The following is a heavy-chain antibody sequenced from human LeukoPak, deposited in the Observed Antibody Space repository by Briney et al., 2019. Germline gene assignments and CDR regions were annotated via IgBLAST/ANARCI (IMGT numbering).Heavy chain of an antibody. J-gene: IGHJ4*02. CDR3: ARSLGGYSGYVVNDPYEF. V-gene: IGHV3-64*01. CDR1: GFTFSVYS. CDR2: INPNGDST. D-gene: IGHD5-12*01. Sequence: PGGSLRLSCAGSGFTFSVYSMHWVRQAPGRGLEYVSAINPNGDSTYYANSVKGRFTISRDNSENTLYLQMGSLRAEDMAMYYCARSLGGYSGYVVNDPYEFWGQGTLVTVSS.